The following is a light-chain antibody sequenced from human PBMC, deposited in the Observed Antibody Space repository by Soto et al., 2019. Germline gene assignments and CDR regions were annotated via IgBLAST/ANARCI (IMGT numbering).Light chain of an antibody. V-gene: IGLV2-11*01. J-gene: IGLJ1*01. CDR1: SSDVGGYNY. Sequence: QSVLTQPRSVSGSPGQSVTISCTGTSSDVGGYNYVSWYQQHPGKAPKLMIYDVSKWPSGVPDRFSGSKSGNTASLTISGLQAEDEADYYCCSYAGSSYIFGTGTKVTVL. CDR2: DVS. CDR3: CSYAGSSYI.